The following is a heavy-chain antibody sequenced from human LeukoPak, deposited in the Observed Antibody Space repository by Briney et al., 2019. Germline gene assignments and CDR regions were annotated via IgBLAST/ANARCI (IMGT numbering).Heavy chain of an antibody. CDR2: IRSSSSDI. D-gene: IGHD3-9*01. CDR1: GFTFSSYS. V-gene: IGHV3-21*01. Sequence: PGGSLRLSCAASGFTFSSYSVNWVRQAPGKGLEWVSSIRSSSSDIYYADSVKGRFTISRDNAKNSLYLQMNSLRAEDTAVYYCARVSYDILTGYSYIDYWGQGTLVTVSS. CDR3: ARVSYDILTGYSYIDY. J-gene: IGHJ4*02.